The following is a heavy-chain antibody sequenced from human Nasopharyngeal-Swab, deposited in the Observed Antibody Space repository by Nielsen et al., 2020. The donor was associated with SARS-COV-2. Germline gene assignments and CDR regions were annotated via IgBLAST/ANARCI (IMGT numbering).Heavy chain of an antibody. Sequence: LKISCAASGFTLDDYAMHWVRQAPGKGLEWVSGISWNSGSTGYADSVKGRFTISRDNAKNSLYLQMNSLRAEDTAMYYCAKDGGGLTGDLYYFDYWGQGTLVTVSS. D-gene: IGHD7-27*01. CDR3: AKDGGGLTGDLYYFDY. V-gene: IGHV3-9*01. J-gene: IGHJ4*02. CDR1: GFTLDDYA. CDR2: ISWNSGST.